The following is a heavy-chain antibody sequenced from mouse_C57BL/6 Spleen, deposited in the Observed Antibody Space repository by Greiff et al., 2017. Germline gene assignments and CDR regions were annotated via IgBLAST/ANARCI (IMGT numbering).Heavy chain of an antibody. CDR3: TRGLGRLGYFDV. CDR2: IYPGNSDP. CDR1: GYTFTSYW. Sequence: VQLQQSGTVLARPGASVKMSCKTSGYTFTSYWMHWVKQRPGQGLEWIGAIYPGNSDPSYNQKFKGKDKLTAVTSASTAYMELSSLTNEDSAVYYCTRGLGRLGYFDVWGTGTTVTVSS. J-gene: IGHJ1*03. D-gene: IGHD4-1*01. V-gene: IGHV1-5*01.